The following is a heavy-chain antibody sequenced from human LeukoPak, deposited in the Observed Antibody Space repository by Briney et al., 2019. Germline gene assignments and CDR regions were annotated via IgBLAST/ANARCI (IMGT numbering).Heavy chain of an antibody. CDR1: GFTFSTYS. CDR2: ISGSSDYI. J-gene: IGHJ4*02. Sequence: GGSLRLSCAASGFTFSTYSMNWVRQAPGKGLEWVSAISGSSDYIYYADSVKGRFTISRDNSKNTLYLQMNSLRAEDTAVYYCARTGGTRGYWGQGTLVTVSS. D-gene: IGHD3-16*01. V-gene: IGHV3-21*01. CDR3: ARTGGTRGY.